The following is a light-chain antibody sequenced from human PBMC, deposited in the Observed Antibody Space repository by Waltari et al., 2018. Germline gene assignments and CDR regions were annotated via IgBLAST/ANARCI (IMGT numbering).Light chain of an antibody. CDR2: SDN. CDR1: SSTNGSNA. J-gene: IGLJ1*01. CDR3: VAWDDRLNARV. V-gene: IGLV1-44*01. Sequence: QSVLTQPPSASGTPGQRVIISCSGSSSTNGSNAVNWYPLLPGTAPKPLVYSDNQRPSGVPGRLSGSKSGTSVSLAISGLQSADEADYYCVAWDDRLNARVFGTGTKVTVL.